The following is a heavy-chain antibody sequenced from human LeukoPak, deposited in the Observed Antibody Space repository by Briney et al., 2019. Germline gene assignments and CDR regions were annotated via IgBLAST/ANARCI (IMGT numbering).Heavy chain of an antibody. Sequence: SQTLSLTCTVSGGSISSGGYYWSWIRQHPGKGLEWIGYIYYSGSTYYNPSLKSRVTISVDTSENQFSLKLSSVTAADTAVYYCARTQYCSGGSCPIFDYWGQGTLVTVSS. J-gene: IGHJ4*02. CDR2: IYYSGST. V-gene: IGHV4-31*03. CDR1: GGSISSGGYY. CDR3: ARTQYCSGGSCPIFDY. D-gene: IGHD2-15*01.